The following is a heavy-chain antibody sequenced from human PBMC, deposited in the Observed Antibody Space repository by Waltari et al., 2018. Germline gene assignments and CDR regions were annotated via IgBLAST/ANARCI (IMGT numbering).Heavy chain of an antibody. V-gene: IGHV3-23*01. Sequence: EVQLLESGGGLVQPGGSLRLSCAASGFTFSSYAMSWVRQAPGKGLEWVSAISGSGGSTYYADSVKGRFTISRDNSKNTLYLQMNSLRAEDTAVYYCAKTFDIAAAGLDVYYFDYWGQGTLVTVSS. CDR1: GFTFSSYA. J-gene: IGHJ4*02. D-gene: IGHD6-13*01. CDR3: AKTFDIAAAGLDVYYFDY. CDR2: ISGSGGST.